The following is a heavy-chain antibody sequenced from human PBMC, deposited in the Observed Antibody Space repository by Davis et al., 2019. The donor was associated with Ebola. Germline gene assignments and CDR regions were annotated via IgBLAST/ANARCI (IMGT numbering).Heavy chain of an antibody. CDR2: ISSNGGST. Sequence: GESLKISCAASGFTFSSYAMHWVRQAPGKGLEYVSAISSNGGSTYYADSVKGRFTISRDNSKNTLYLQMNSLRAEDTAVYYCAKGTTVSPLFDYWGQGTLVTVSS. V-gene: IGHV3-64*04. CDR1: GFTFSSYA. CDR3: AKGTTVSPLFDY. D-gene: IGHD4-11*01. J-gene: IGHJ4*02.